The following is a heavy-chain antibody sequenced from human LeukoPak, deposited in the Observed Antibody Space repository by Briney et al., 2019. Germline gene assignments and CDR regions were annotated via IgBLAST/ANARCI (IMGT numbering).Heavy chain of an antibody. V-gene: IGHV4-38-2*01. J-gene: IGHJ1*01. Sequence: PSETRSPTCAVYGFSIGSGYYWGWIRQHPGKGLEWIGKIYHSVSTYYNPSLMSRVTISIDTSTNQFSLKLSSVTAADTAVYYCATTSGSYSHFHHWGQGTVVTVSS. CDR1: GFSIGSGYY. CDR2: IYHSVST. CDR3: ATTSGSYSHFHH. D-gene: IGHD1-26*01.